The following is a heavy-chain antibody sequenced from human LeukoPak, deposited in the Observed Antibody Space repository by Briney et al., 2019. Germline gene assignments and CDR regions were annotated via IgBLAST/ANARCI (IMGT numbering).Heavy chain of an antibody. J-gene: IGHJ4*02. CDR3: ARDSAGNQYSSGNFDL. Sequence: PGGSLRLSCAASGFTFSSYWMHWVRQAPGKGLEWVSVLYAGGESYYADSVLGRFTISRDKSNNTVFLEMNSLTADDTAVYFCARDSAGNQYSSGNFDLWGQGTLVTVSS. D-gene: IGHD3-10*01. CDR2: LYAGGES. CDR1: GFTFSSYW. V-gene: IGHV3-53*01.